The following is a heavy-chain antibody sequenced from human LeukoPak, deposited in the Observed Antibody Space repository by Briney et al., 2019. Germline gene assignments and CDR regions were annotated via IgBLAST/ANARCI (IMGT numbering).Heavy chain of an antibody. CDR3: AKDARYSYGYEFQSIGVTFDY. V-gene: IGHV1-24*01. CDR2: FDPEDGET. CDR1: GYTLTELS. D-gene: IGHD5-18*01. J-gene: IGHJ4*02. Sequence: ASVKVSCKVSGYTLTELSMHWVRQAPGKGLEWMGGFDPEDGETIYAQKFQGRVTMTEDTSTDTAYMELSSLRAEDTAVYYCAKDARYSYGYEFQSIGVTFDYWGQGTLVTVSS.